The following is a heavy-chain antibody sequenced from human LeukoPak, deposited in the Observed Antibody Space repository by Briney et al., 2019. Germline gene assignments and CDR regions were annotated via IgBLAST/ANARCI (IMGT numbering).Heavy chain of an antibody. CDR3: ARHQAGTYSSSSYYFGMDV. CDR1: GGSISNLNYY. CDR2: IYASGST. Sequence: TSETLSLTCTVSGGSISNLNYYWSWIRQPAGKGLEWIGRIYASGSTNYNPSLKSRVTISADTSKNQFSLKLSSVTAADTAVYYCARHQAGTYSSSSYYFGMDVWGQGTTVTISS. J-gene: IGHJ6*02. V-gene: IGHV4-61*02. D-gene: IGHD6-13*01.